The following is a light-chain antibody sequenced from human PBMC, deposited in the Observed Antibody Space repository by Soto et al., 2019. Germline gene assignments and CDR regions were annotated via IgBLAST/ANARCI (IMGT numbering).Light chain of an antibody. CDR1: SSDIGVYNY. J-gene: IGLJ2*01. CDR2: EGD. CDR3: ASFTSSSIFDI. V-gene: IGLV2-14*01. Sequence: QSVLTQPASVSESPGQSITISCTRTSSDIGVYNYVSWYQQHPGKAPKLMIYEGDKRPSGVSNRFSGSKSGNTASLTISGLQAEDEADYYCASFTSSSIFDIFGGGTKVTVL.